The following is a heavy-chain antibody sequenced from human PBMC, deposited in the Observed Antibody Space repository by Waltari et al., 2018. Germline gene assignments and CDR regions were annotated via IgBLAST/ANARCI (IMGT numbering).Heavy chain of an antibody. V-gene: IGHV1-69*10. J-gene: IGHJ3*02. CDR3: ARGGLEDAFDI. D-gene: IGHD3-16*01. CDR1: GVTFSSYA. CDR2: IIPILGIA. Sequence: QVQLVQSGAEVKKPWSSVKVSCKASGVTFSSYAISWVRQAPGQGLEWMGGIIPILGIANYAQNFQGRVTITADKSTSTAYMELSSLRSEDTAVYYCARGGLEDAFDIWGQGTMVTVSS.